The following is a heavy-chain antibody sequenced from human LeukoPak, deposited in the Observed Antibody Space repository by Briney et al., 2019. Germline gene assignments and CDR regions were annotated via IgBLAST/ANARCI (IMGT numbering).Heavy chain of an antibody. CDR2: MNPNSGNT. V-gene: IGHV1-8*03. CDR3: ARSPKEYSSSWDLDY. D-gene: IGHD6-13*01. J-gene: IGHJ4*02. Sequence: ASVTVSCKASGYTFTIYDINWVRQATGQGLEWMGWMNPNSGNTGYAQKFQGRVTITSNTSISTAYMQLISLRSEDTAVYYCARSPKEYSSSWDLDYWGQGTLVTVSS. CDR1: GYTFTIYD.